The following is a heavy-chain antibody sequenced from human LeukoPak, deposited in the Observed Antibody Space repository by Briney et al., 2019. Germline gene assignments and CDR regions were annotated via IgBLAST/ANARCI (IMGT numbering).Heavy chain of an antibody. CDR2: IIPIFGTA. CDR3: AREARFWSVPTPHHAGAWRISYFDY. D-gene: IGHD3-3*01. J-gene: IGHJ4*02. CDR1: GGTFSSYA. V-gene: IGHV1-69*05. Sequence: ASVKVSCKASGGTFSSYAISWVRQAPGQGLEWMGGIIPIFGTANYAQKFQGRVTITTDESTSTAYMELSSLRSEDTAVYYCAREARFWSVPTPHHAGAWRISYFDYWGRGTLVTVSS.